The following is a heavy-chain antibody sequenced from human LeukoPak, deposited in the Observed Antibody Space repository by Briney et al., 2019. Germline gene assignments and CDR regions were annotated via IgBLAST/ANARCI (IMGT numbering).Heavy chain of an antibody. CDR2: IFWDDNK. J-gene: IGHJ4*02. V-gene: IGHV2-5*02. CDR3: AHSAEITTIFAFDY. D-gene: IGHD5-24*01. Sequence: VSGPTLVNPTQTLTLTCTFSGFSLSTSGVGVGWIRQPPGKALEWLALIFWDDNKRYSPSLKSRLTITKDTSKKQVVLTMTNMDPVDTATYYCAHSAEITTIFAFDYWGQGSLVTVSS. CDR1: GFSLSTSGVG.